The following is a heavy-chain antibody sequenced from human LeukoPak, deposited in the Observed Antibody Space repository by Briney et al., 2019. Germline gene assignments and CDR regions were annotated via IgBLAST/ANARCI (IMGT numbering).Heavy chain of an antibody. CDR2: IYYSGST. Sequence: SQTLSLTCTVSGGSISSGDYYWSWIRQRPGKGLEWIGYIYYSGSTYYNPSLKSRVTISVDTSKNQFSLKLSSVTAADTAVYYCARAPPPVVVLAAPFDYWGQGTLVTVSS. CDR3: ARAPPPVVVLAAPFDY. V-gene: IGHV4-30-4*08. CDR1: GGSISSGDYY. J-gene: IGHJ4*02. D-gene: IGHD2-2*01.